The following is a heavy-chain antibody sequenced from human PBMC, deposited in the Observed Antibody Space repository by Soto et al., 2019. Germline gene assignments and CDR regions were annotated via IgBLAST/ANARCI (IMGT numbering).Heavy chain of an antibody. D-gene: IGHD5-18*01. V-gene: IGHV1-8*01. CDR1: GYTFTSYD. Sequence: ALVKGACKASGYTFTSYDSNWVRQATGQGLEWMGWMNPNSGNTGYAQKFQGRVTMTRNTSISTAYMELSSLRSEDTAVYYCARERIQGGWFDPWGQGTLVTVSP. CDR3: ARERIQGGWFDP. CDR2: MNPNSGNT. J-gene: IGHJ5*02.